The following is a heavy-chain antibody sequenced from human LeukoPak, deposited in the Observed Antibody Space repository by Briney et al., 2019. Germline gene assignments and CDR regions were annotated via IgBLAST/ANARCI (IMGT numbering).Heavy chain of an antibody. CDR2: ISAYNGNT. CDR1: GYTFTSYG. Sequence: ASVKVSCKASGYTFTSYGISWVRQAPGQGLEWMGWISAYNGNTNYAQKLQGRVTMTTDTSTSTAYMELRSLRSDDTAVYYCARTHLVDSYGWGIRYYYDSSAVDYWGQGTLVTVSS. J-gene: IGHJ4*02. CDR3: ARTHLVDSYGWGIRYYYDSSAVDY. V-gene: IGHV1-18*01. D-gene: IGHD3-22*01.